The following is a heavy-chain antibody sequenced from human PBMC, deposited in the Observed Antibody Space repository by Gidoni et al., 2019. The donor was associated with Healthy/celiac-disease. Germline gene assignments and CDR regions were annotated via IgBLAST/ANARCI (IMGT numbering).Heavy chain of an antibody. Sequence: QVQLVQSGAEVKTPGSSVKVSCKASGGTFSSYAISWVRQAPGQGLEWLGGIIPIFGTANYAQKFQGRGTITADESTSTAYMELSSLRSEDTAVYYCAREIREEGLRYYYMDVWGKGTTVTVSS. CDR2: IIPIFGTA. CDR1: GGTFSSYA. V-gene: IGHV1-69*01. D-gene: IGHD3-10*01. J-gene: IGHJ6*03. CDR3: AREIREEGLRYYYMDV.